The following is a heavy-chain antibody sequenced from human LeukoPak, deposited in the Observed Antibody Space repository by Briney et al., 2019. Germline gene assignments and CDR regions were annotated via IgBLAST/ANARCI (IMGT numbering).Heavy chain of an antibody. CDR3: ARGGSYSSGWYSYYDSSGSDY. J-gene: IGHJ4*02. CDR1: GFTFSSYW. Sequence: GGSLRLSCAASGFTFSSYWMHWVRQAPGKGLVWVSRINSDGSSTSYADSVKGRFTISRDNAKNTLYLQMNSLRAEDTAVYYCARGGSYSSGWYSYYDSSGSDYWGQGTLVTVSS. CDR2: INSDGSST. V-gene: IGHV3-74*01. D-gene: IGHD3-22*01.